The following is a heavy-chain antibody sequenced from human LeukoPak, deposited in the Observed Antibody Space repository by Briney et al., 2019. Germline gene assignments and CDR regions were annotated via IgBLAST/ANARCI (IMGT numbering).Heavy chain of an antibody. CDR2: NLYNDAFDSAT. CDR1: GFTFSNYE. J-gene: IGHJ4*02. D-gene: IGHD1-26*01. Sequence: PGGSLRLSCAASGFTFSNYEMNWVRQAPGKGLEWVSNLYNDAFDSATHYADSVKGRFTISRDNSQNTLYLQMNSLRAEDTAMYYCAREIGGGLHYFHSWGQGTPVTVSS. V-gene: IGHV3-48*03. CDR3: AREIGGGLHYFHS.